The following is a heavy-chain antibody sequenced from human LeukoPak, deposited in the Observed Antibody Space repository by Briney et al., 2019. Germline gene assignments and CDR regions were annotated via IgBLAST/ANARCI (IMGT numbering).Heavy chain of an antibody. V-gene: IGHV4-59*01. Sequence: SETLSLTCTVSGASISSYYWSWIRQPPGKGLEWIGYIYYSGTTNHNPSLKSRVTISVDTSNNQFSLKLSSVTAADTAVYYCARAPHYFDSSGYTVEWYFDLWGRGTLVTVSS. D-gene: IGHD3-22*01. J-gene: IGHJ2*01. CDR2: IYYSGTT. CDR1: GASISSYY. CDR3: ARAPHYFDSSGYTVEWYFDL.